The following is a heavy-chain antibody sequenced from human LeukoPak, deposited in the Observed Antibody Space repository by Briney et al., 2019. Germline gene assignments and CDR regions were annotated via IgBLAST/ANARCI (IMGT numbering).Heavy chain of an antibody. Sequence: SQTLSLTCAISGDSVPSNRAAWNWIRQSPSRGLEWLGRTYYRSKWSTDYAVSVKSRITVNPDTSKNQFSLQLNSVTPDDTAVYYCARLENWAFDFWGQGTLITVSS. V-gene: IGHV6-1*01. CDR2: TYYRSKWST. CDR1: GDSVPSNRAA. CDR3: ARLENWAFDF. D-gene: IGHD7-27*01. J-gene: IGHJ4*02.